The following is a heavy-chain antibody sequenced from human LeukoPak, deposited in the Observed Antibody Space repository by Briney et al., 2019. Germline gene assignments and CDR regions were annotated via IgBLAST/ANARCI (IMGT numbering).Heavy chain of an antibody. V-gene: IGHV4-31*03. CDR2: IYYSGST. CDR1: GGSISSGGYY. D-gene: IGHD2-2*01. Sequence: SETLSLTCTVSGGSISSGGYYWSWIRQHPGTGLEWIGYIYYSGSTYYNPSLKSRVTISVDTSKNQFSLKLSSVTAADTAVYYCARVNTYCSSTSCYWLDPWGQGTLVTVSS. J-gene: IGHJ5*02. CDR3: ARVNTYCSSTSCYWLDP.